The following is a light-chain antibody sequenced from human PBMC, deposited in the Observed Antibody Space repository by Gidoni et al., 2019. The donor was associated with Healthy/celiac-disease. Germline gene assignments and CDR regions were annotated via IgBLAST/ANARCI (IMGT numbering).Light chain of an antibody. Sequence: DIHMTQSPSSLSASVGDRVTITCQASQDISNYLNWYQQKPGKAPKLLIYDASNLETGVPSRFSGSGSGTDFTFTIRSLQSEDIATYYCQQYDNLLFTFGPGTKVDIK. V-gene: IGKV1-33*01. CDR1: QDISNY. CDR3: QQYDNLLFT. J-gene: IGKJ3*01. CDR2: DAS.